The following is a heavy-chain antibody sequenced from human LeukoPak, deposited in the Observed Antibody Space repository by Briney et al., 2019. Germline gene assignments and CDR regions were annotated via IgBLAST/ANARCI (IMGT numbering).Heavy chain of an antibody. J-gene: IGHJ4*02. D-gene: IGHD2-21*01. CDR1: GFTFSSYW. Sequence: GGSLRLSCAASGFTFSSYWMSWVRQAPGKGLEWVANENQDGSEIYYVDSVKGRFIMSRDNTKNSFYLQMSSLRVEDTAVYYCARGRDVDAWGQGTLVTVSS. CDR2: ENQDGSEI. CDR3: ARGRDVDA. V-gene: IGHV3-7*03.